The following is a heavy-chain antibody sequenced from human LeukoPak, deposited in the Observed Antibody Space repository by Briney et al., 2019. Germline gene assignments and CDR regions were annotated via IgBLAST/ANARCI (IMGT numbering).Heavy chain of an antibody. CDR1: GGSISSGGYY. CDR3: ASLYDSSGYRDY. CDR2: IYYGGST. J-gene: IGHJ4*02. Sequence: PSQTLSLTCTVSGGSISSGGYYWSWIRQHPGKGLEWRGYIYYGGSTYYNPSLKSRVIISVDTSKNQFSLKLSSVTAADTAVYYCASLYDSSGYRDYWGQGTLVTVSS. D-gene: IGHD3-22*01. V-gene: IGHV4-31*03.